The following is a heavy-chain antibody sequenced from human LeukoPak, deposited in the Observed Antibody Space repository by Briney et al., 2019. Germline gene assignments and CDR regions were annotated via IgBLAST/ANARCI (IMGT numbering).Heavy chain of an antibody. CDR1: GGSISSYY. D-gene: IGHD4-17*01. CDR2: IYYSGST. J-gene: IGHJ4*02. CDR3: ARVGATVTSREFFDY. Sequence: PSETLSLTCTVSGGSISSYYWRWIRQPPGKGLEWIGYIYYSGSTNYNPSLKSRVTISVDTSKNQFSLKLSSVTAADTAVYYCARVGATVTSREFFDYWGQGTLVTVSS. V-gene: IGHV4-59*01.